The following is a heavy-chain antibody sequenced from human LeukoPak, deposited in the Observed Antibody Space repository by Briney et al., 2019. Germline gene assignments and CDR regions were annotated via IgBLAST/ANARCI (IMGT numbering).Heavy chain of an antibody. CDR3: AIIYSSSDPSYYYYYMDV. D-gene: IGHD6-6*01. Sequence: ASVKVSCKASGGTFSSYAISWVRQAPAQGLEWMGGIIPIFGTANYAQKFQGRVTITTDESTSTAYMELSSLRSEDTAVYYCAIIYSSSDPSYYYYYMDVWGKGTTVTVSS. CDR1: GGTFSSYA. CDR2: IIPIFGTA. V-gene: IGHV1-69*05. J-gene: IGHJ6*03.